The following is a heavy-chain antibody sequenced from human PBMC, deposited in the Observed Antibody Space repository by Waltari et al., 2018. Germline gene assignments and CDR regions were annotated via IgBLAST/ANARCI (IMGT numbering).Heavy chain of an antibody. D-gene: IGHD2-15*01. CDR3: ARDRTPGGGYYYYGMDV. CDR2: IYYSGST. J-gene: IGHJ6*02. V-gene: IGHV4-59*01. Sequence: QVQLQQWGAGLLKPSETLSLTCTVSGGSISSYYWSWIRQPPGKGLEWIGYIYYSGSTNYNPSLKSRVTISVDTSKNQFSLKLSSVTAADTAVYYCARDRTPGGGYYYYGMDVWGQGTTVTVSS. CDR1: GGSISSYY.